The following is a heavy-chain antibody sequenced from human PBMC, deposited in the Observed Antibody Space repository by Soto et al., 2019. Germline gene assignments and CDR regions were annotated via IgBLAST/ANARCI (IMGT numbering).Heavy chain of an antibody. V-gene: IGHV1-69*13. Sequence: GASVKVSCKASGGTFSSYAISWVRQAPGQGPEWMGGIIPIFGTANYAQKFQGRVTITADESTSTAYMEVSSLRSEDTAVYYCAKVREVTTEGLRTYYYYVMDVWGQGTTVTVSA. D-gene: IGHD4-4*01. CDR2: IIPIFGTA. CDR3: AKVREVTTEGLRTYYYYVMDV. J-gene: IGHJ6*01. CDR1: GGTFSSYA.